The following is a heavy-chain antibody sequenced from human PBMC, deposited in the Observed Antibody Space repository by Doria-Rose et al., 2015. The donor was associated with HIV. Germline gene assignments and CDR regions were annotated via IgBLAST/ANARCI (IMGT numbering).Heavy chain of an antibody. J-gene: IGHJ4*02. CDR1: GFTFSSHR. CDR3: ATGVTLDY. CDR2: ISSTSAYI. Sequence: VQLVQSGGGLVRPGGSLRLSCATSGFTFSSHRINWVRQAHGNGLEWVSSISSTSAYIYYADSVRGRFTISRGKARNSLYLQMDSLRAEDTAIYYCATGVTLDYWGQGTLVTVSS. V-gene: IGHV3-21*01. D-gene: IGHD3-10*01.